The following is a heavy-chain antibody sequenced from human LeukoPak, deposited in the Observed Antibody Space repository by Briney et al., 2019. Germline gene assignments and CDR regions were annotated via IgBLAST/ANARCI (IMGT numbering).Heavy chain of an antibody. CDR1: GGSISSYY. CDR2: IYTSGST. CDR3: ASVSSSSRHYYYYYMDV. J-gene: IGHJ6*03. V-gene: IGHV4-4*07. D-gene: IGHD6-6*01. Sequence: SETLSLTCTVSGGSISSYYWSWIRQPAGKGLEWIGRIYTSGSTNYNPSLKSRVTMSVDTSKNQFSLKLSSVTAADTAVYYCASVSSSSRHYYYYYMDVWGKGTTVTVSS.